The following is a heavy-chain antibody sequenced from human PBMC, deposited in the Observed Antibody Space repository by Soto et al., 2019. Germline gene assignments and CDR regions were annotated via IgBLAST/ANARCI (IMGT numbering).Heavy chain of an antibody. J-gene: IGHJ4*02. CDR2: IRTKTNNYAT. V-gene: IGHV3-73*02. CDR3: TAMAGIDY. CDR1: GFTFSGSG. Sequence: EVQLVESGGGLVQPGGSLKLSCAASGFTFSGSGIHWVRQASGKGLEWVGRIRTKTNNYATAYAASVKGMFTISRDDSKNMAYLQMSSLKTEDTAVYYCTAMAGIDYWGQGTLVTVSS.